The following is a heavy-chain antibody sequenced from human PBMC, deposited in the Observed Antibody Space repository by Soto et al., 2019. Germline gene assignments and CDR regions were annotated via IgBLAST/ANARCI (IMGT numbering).Heavy chain of an antibody. J-gene: IGHJ2*01. CDR2: IDPSDSYT. V-gene: IGHV5-10-1*01. CDR1: GYSFTSYW. CDR3: ARHIGYYYDSSGRRGNWYFDL. D-gene: IGHD3-22*01. Sequence: PGESLKISCKGSGYSFTSYWISWVRQMPGKGLEWMGRIDPSDSYTNYSPSFQGHVTISADKSISTAYLQWSSLKASDTAMYYCARHIGYYYDSSGRRGNWYFDLWGRGTLVTVSS.